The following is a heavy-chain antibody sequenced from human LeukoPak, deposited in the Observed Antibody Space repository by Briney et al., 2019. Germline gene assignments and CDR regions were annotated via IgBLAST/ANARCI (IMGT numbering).Heavy chain of an antibody. CDR1: GFTFRTHS. V-gene: IGHV3-21*04. D-gene: IGHD3-10*01. Sequence: GGSLRLSCEASGFTFRTHSMNWVRQAPGKGREWVSSITKSSTYVYYADSVKGRFTISRDNANNSLFLQMNNLGVDDTGVYYCARGSGVHVWGQGTLVLVSS. J-gene: IGHJ4*02. CDR2: ITKSSTYV. CDR3: ARGSGVHV.